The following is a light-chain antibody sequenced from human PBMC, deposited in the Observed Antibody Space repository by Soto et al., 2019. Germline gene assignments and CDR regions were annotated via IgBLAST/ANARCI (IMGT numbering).Light chain of an antibody. Sequence: EIVLTQSPATLSVSPGERVTLSCRASESVGGNLAWYQQRPGQSPILLISDSSTRATGIPARFGGSGSGTEFTLTISSLQSEDFAMYYCQQYNNWPRTFGQGTKVDI. V-gene: IGKV3-15*01. CDR2: DSS. CDR3: QQYNNWPRT. J-gene: IGKJ1*01. CDR1: ESVGGN.